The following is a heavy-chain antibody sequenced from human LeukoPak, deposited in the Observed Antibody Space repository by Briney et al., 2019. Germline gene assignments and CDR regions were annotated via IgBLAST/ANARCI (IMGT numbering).Heavy chain of an antibody. CDR3: ARINNGDYWHFEY. V-gene: IGHV4-39*01. D-gene: IGHD2-8*02. CDR1: GGSMSTTSYF. CDR2: IHYSGNT. Sequence: KPSETLSLTCTVSGGSMSTTSYFWGWIRQPPGKGLEWIGNIHYSGNTYYNPSLKSRVTVSLDTSNNQFSLKLSSVTAADTAVYYCARINNGDYWHFEYWGQGTLVTVSS. J-gene: IGHJ4*02.